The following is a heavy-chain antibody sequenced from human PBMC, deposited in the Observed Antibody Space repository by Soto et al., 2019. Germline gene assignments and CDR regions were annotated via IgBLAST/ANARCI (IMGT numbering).Heavy chain of an antibody. D-gene: IGHD3-22*01. CDR3: ARDDSSGYSRRDY. Sequence: GGSLRLSCAASGFTFSSYAMHWVRQAPGKGLEWVAVISYDGSNKYYADSVKGRFTISRDNSKNTLYLQMNSLRAEDTAVYYCARDDSSGYSRRDYWGQGTLVTVSS. CDR2: ISYDGSNK. CDR1: GFTFSSYA. V-gene: IGHV3-30-3*01. J-gene: IGHJ4*02.